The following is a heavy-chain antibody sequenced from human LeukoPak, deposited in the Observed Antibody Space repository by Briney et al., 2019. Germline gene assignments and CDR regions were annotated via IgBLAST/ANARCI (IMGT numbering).Heavy chain of an antibody. CDR2: INTDGSST. J-gene: IGHJ3*02. CDR1: GFTFSSHW. D-gene: IGHD3-22*01. Sequence: PGGSLRLSCAASGFTFSSHWMSWVRQAPGKGLVWVSRINTDGSSTSYADSVKGRFTISRDNSKNTLYLQMNSLRAEDTAVYYCAKGPYYHDSSAYHYGAFDIWGQGTLVTVSS. CDR3: AKGPYYHDSSAYHYGAFDI. V-gene: IGHV3-74*01.